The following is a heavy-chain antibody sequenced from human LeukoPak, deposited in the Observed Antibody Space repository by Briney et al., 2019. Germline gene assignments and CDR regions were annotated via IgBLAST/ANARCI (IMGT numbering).Heavy chain of an antibody. CDR3: ARESAAGISAFDY. J-gene: IGHJ4*02. D-gene: IGHD6-13*01. CDR1: GFTVSSNS. V-gene: IGHV3-53*01. Sequence: GGSLRLSCTVSGFTVSSNSMSWVRQAPGKGLEWVSFIYSDNTHYSDSVKGRFTISRDNSKNTLYLQMNSLRAEDTAVYYCARESAAGISAFDYWGQGTLVTVSS. CDR2: IYSDNT.